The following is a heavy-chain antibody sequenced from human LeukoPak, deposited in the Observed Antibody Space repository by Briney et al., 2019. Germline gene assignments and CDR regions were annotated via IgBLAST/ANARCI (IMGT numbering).Heavy chain of an antibody. CDR3: ASDLIAVAGSFDY. CDR1: GYSISSGYY. D-gene: IGHD6-19*01. V-gene: IGHV4-38-2*02. Sequence: PSETLSLTCTVSGYSISSGYYWGWIRQPPGKGLEWIGSIYHSGSTYYNPSLKSRVTISVDTSKNQFSLKLSSVTAADTAVYYCASDLIAVAGSFDYWGQGTLVTVSS. CDR2: IYHSGST. J-gene: IGHJ4*02.